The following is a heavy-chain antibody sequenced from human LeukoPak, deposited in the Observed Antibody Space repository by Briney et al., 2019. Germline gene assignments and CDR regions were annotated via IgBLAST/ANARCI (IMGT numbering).Heavy chain of an antibody. CDR1: GASISSSSSFF. CDR2: MSNSGST. D-gene: IGHD5-12*01. CDR3: ARRLSAFLSYSGYPKRGYFDL. V-gene: IGHV4-39*01. Sequence: SETLSLTCTVSGASISSSSSFFWAWIRQPPGKGLEWIGTMSNSGSTYYNPSLKSRVTISGDTSKNQFSLKLSSVTAADTAVFYCARRLSAFLSYSGYPKRGYFDLWGRGTLVTVSS. J-gene: IGHJ2*01.